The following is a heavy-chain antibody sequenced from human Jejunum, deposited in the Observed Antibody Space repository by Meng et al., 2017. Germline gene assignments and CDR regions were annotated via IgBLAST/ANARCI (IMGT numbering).Heavy chain of an antibody. Sequence: GESLKISCVASGFSFSVYGMHWVRQDPGKGLEWLAVIGHDGTFKDYVDSVKARFTISRDNSKNTLYLQMDSLRDEDTAVYYCVRDLGRGRYLDFWGQGTQVTDSS. CDR1: GFSFSVYG. V-gene: IGHV3-33*01. J-gene: IGHJ4*02. CDR2: IGHDGTFK. D-gene: IGHD1-14*01. CDR3: VRDLGRGRYLDF.